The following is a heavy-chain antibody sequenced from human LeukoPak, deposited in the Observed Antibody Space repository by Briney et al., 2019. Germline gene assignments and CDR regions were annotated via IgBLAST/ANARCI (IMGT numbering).Heavy chain of an antibody. D-gene: IGHD3-10*01. CDR1: GGSFSGYY. CDR3: ARSPGSLRWFDP. V-gene: IGHV4-34*01. J-gene: IGHJ5*02. CDR2: INHSGST. Sequence: SETLSLTCAVYGGSFSGYYWSWIRQPPGKGLEWIGEINHSGSTNYNPSLKSRVTISVDTSKNQFSLKLSSVTAADTAVYYCARSPGSLRWFDPWGQGTLVTVSP.